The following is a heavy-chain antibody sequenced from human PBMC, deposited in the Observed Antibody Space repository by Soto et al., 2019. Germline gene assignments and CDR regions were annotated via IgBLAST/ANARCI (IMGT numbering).Heavy chain of an antibody. V-gene: IGHV3-23*01. J-gene: IGHJ4*02. CDR1: GFNFDYFA. D-gene: IGHD5-12*01. CDR3: AKSTGYSGYDHFDF. Sequence: SGWSLGLSCVTSGFNFDYFALGWVRQAPGRGLEWVSSISGGGDITYDADSFKGRFIISRDQSKKTLYLEMNSLRVDDKAEYYCAKSTGYSGYDHFDFWGQGTLVTVSS. CDR2: ISGGGDIT.